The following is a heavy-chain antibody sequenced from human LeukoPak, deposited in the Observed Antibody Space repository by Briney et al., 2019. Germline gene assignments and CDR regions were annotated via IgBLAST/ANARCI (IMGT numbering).Heavy chain of an antibody. CDR2: INHSGST. D-gene: IGHD2-2*01. V-gene: IGHV4-34*01. Sequence: SETLSLTCAVYGGSFSGYYWSGIRQPPGKGLEWIGEINHSGSTNYNPSLKSRVTISVDTSKNQFSLKLSSVTAADTAVYYCARGSLYIVVVPAASPFDYWGQGTLVTVSS. J-gene: IGHJ4*02. CDR3: ARGSLYIVVVPAASPFDY. CDR1: GGSFSGYY.